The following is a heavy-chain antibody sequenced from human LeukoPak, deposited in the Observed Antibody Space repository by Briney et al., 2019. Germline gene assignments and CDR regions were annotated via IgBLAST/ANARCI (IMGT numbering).Heavy chain of an antibody. CDR3: ARGRPRGWYVGPVWYFDY. CDR2: INHSGST. Sequence: ASETLSLTCAVYGGSFSGYYWTWIRQPPGKGLEWIGEINHSGSTNYNPSLKSRVTISVDTSKNQFSLKLSSVTAADTAVYYCARGRPRGWYVGPVWYFDYWGQGTLVTVSS. CDR1: GGSFSGYY. J-gene: IGHJ4*02. D-gene: IGHD6-19*01. V-gene: IGHV4-34*01.